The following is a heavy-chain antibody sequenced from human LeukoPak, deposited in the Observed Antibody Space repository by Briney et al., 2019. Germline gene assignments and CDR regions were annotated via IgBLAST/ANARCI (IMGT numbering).Heavy chain of an antibody. Sequence: SETLSLTCTASGGSISSSSYYWGWIRQPPGKGLEWIGSIYYSGSTYYNPSLKSRVTISVDTSKNQFSLKLSSVTAADTAVYYCARLMYSSSWWDDAFDIWGQGTMVTVSS. J-gene: IGHJ3*02. D-gene: IGHD6-13*01. CDR3: ARLMYSSSWWDDAFDI. CDR2: IYYSGST. V-gene: IGHV4-39*01. CDR1: GGSISSSSYY.